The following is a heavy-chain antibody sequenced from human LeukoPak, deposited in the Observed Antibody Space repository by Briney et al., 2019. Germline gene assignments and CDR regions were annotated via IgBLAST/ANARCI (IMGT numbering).Heavy chain of an antibody. CDR3: ARVDSYGYDY. V-gene: IGHV4-38-2*02. CDR1: GYSISSGYY. D-gene: IGHD5-18*01. CDR2: IYHSGST. Sequence: PSETLSLTCTVSGYSISSGYYWGWIRQPPGKGLEWIGSIYHSGSTYYNPSLKSRVTISVDTSKNQFSLKLSSVTAADTAVYYCARVDSYGYDYWGQGTLVTVSS. J-gene: IGHJ4*02.